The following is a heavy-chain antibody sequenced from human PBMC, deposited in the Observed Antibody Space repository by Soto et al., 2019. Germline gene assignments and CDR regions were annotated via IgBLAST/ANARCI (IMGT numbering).Heavy chain of an antibody. CDR1: GGTFSSYR. J-gene: IGHJ4*02. Sequence: AAVKVSCPASGGTFSSYRINWLRQAPGQGLEWVGGIVPIYRTADYAQKFQGRVTITADESARTSYMELRSLKSQDTAVYYGVSDSGATLRSTWGKGSRITVYS. V-gene: IGHV1-69*13. CDR3: VSDSGATLRST. CDR2: IVPIYRTA.